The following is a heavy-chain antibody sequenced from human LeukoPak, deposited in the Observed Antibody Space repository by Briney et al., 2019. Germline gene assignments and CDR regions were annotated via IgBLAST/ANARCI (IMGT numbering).Heavy chain of an antibody. J-gene: IGHJ4*02. Sequence: GASVKVSCKASGYTFTGYYMHWVRQAPGQGLEWMGGIIPIFGTANYAQKFQGRVTITADKSTSTAYMELSSLRSEDTAVYYCARGLAVAGTSFDYWGQGTLVTVSS. CDR3: ARGLAVAGTSFDY. CDR2: IIPIFGTA. V-gene: IGHV1-69*06. D-gene: IGHD6-19*01. CDR1: GYTFTGYY.